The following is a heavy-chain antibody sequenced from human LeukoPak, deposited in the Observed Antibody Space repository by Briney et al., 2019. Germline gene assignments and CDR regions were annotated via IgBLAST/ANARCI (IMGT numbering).Heavy chain of an antibody. J-gene: IGHJ4*02. D-gene: IGHD5-24*01. CDR3: AKDTGDGYNYDY. V-gene: IGHV3-7*01. Sequence: GGSLRLSCATSGFTFSNYWMSWVRQAAGKGLQWVAKIKEDGSEKKYVDSVEGRFTISGDNSKNTLYLKMNSPRAEDTAVYYCAKDTGDGYNYDYWGQGTLVTVSS. CDR1: GFTFSNYW. CDR2: IKEDGSEK.